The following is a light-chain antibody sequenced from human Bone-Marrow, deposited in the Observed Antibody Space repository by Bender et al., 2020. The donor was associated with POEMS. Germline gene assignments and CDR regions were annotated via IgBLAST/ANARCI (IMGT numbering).Light chain of an antibody. V-gene: IGLV3-10*01. J-gene: IGLJ3*02. CDR1: ALPNKY. Sequence: SFELTQPPSVSVSPGQMARITCSGDALPNKYPFWYQQKSGQAPVLVISEDNKRTSGIPERFSASRSGTTATLTISGAQVEDEADYYCYSADNSGNHRMFGGGTKLTVL. CDR3: YSADNSGNHRM. CDR2: EDN.